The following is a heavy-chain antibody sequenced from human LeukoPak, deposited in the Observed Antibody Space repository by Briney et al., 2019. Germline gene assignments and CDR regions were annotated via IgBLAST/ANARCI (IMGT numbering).Heavy chain of an antibody. V-gene: IGHV1-3*01. CDR3: ARDRSGRGYSYGIDY. J-gene: IGHJ4*02. CDR2: INAGNGNT. D-gene: IGHD5-18*01. Sequence: ASVKVSCKASGYTFTSYAMHRVRQAPGQRLEWMGWINAGNGNTKYSQKFQGRVTITRDTSASTAYMELSSLRSEDTAVDYCARDRSGRGYSYGIDYWGQGTLVTVSS. CDR1: GYTFTSYA.